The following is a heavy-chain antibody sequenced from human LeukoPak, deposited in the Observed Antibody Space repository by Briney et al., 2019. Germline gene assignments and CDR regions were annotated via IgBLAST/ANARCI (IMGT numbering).Heavy chain of an antibody. J-gene: IGHJ4*02. CDR3: ARDADSSGYHFDY. V-gene: IGHV4-31*03. CDR2: IYYSGST. D-gene: IGHD3-22*01. CDR1: GGSISSGGYY. Sequence: SETLSLTCTVSGGSISSGGYYWSWIRQHPGKGLEWIGYIYYSGSTYYNPSLKSRVTISVDTSKNQFSLKLSSVTAADTAVCYCARDADSSGYHFDYWGQGTLVTVSS.